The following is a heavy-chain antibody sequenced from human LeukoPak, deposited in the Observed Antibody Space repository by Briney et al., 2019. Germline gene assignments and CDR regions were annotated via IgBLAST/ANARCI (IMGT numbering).Heavy chain of an antibody. D-gene: IGHD3-10*01. Sequence: SETLSLTCTVSGGSISSSSYYWGWIRQPPGKGLEWIGSIYYSGSTYYNPSLKSRVTISVDKAKNQFSLNVSSVTAADTAVYYCAREIHYYGSGSYDYWGQGTLVTVSS. CDR3: AREIHYYGSGSYDY. J-gene: IGHJ4*02. CDR2: IYYSGST. V-gene: IGHV4-39*07. CDR1: GGSISSSSYY.